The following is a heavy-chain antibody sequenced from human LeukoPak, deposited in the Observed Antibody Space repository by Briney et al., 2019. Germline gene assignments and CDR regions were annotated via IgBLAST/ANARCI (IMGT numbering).Heavy chain of an antibody. CDR1: GYTFTDYY. J-gene: IGHJ4*02. D-gene: IGHD7-27*01. Sequence: GASVKVSCKASGYTFTDYYMHWVRQAPGQGLEWMGWINPNSGGTNYAQNFQGRVTMTRDTSISTVYMELNSLRSDDTAVYYCARRLTGVDYWGQGTQVTVSS. V-gene: IGHV1-2*02. CDR3: ARRLTGVDY. CDR2: INPNSGGT.